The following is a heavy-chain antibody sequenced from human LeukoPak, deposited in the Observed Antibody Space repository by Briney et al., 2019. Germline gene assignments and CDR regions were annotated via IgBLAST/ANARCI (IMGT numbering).Heavy chain of an antibody. CDR1: GFTLSSYV. J-gene: IGHJ4*02. D-gene: IGHD6-19*01. CDR3: AKDTQWLVQVADY. CDR2: ISYDGSNK. Sequence: GGSLRLSCATSGFTLSSYVMHWVRQAPGKGLEWVAVISYDGSNKYYADSVKGRFTISRDNSKNTLYLQMNSLRAEDTAVYYCAKDTQWLVQVADYWGQGTLVTVSS. V-gene: IGHV3-30*04.